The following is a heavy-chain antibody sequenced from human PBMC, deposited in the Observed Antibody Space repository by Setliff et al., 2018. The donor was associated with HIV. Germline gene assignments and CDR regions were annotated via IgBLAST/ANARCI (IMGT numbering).Heavy chain of an antibody. CDR2: IYYSGST. CDR3: ARCSYLDWFDYFDS. J-gene: IGHJ4*02. Sequence: SETLSLTCTVSGGSISSGGYYWSWIRQHPGKGLEWIGYIYYSGSTSYNPSLKSRLTISVDTSKNQFSLKLTSVTAADPAVYYCARCSYLDWFDYFDSWGQGTLVTVS. V-gene: IGHV4-31*03. D-gene: IGHD3-9*01. CDR1: GGSISSGGYY.